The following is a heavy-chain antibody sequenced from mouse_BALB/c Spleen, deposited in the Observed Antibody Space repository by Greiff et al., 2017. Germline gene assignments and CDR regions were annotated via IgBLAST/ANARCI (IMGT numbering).Heavy chain of an antibody. Sequence: EVQLVESGGGLVQPGGSRKLSCAASGFTFSSFGMHWVRQAPEKGLEWVAYISSGSSTIYYADTVKGRFTISRDNPKNTLFLQMTSLRSEDTAMYYCATMILYYFDYWGQGTTLTVSS. CDR3: ATMILYYFDY. V-gene: IGHV5-17*02. CDR1: GFTFSSFG. J-gene: IGHJ2*01. CDR2: ISSGSSTI. D-gene: IGHD2-3*01.